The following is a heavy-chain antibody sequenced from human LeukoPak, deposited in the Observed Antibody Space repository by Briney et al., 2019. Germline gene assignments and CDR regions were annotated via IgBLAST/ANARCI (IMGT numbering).Heavy chain of an antibody. D-gene: IGHD3-22*01. CDR2: ISSSSSYI. CDR3: ARAYYHDSSGYYHDY. CDR1: GFTFSSYS. J-gene: IGHJ4*02. V-gene: IGHV3-21*01. Sequence: PGGSLRLSCAASGFTFSSYSMNWVRQAPGKGLEWVSSISSSSSYIYYADSVKGRFTISRDNAKNSLYLQMNSLRAEDTAVYYCARAYYHDSSGYYHDYWGQGTLVTVSS.